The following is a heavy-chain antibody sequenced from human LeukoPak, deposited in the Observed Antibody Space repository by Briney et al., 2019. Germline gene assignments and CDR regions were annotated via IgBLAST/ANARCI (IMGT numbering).Heavy chain of an antibody. V-gene: IGHV3-33*01. D-gene: IGHD4-17*01. CDR3: ARLYGTYPGWFDP. Sequence: AGSLRVSCGRSGFSRSRYDMRCLRQAPGKGMESVAVTWYDGSNKYYADSVKGRFTISRDNSKNTLYLQVNSLRAEDTAVYYCARLYGTYPGWFDPWGQGTLVSVSS. J-gene: IGHJ5*02. CDR1: GFSRSRYD. CDR2: TWYDGSNK.